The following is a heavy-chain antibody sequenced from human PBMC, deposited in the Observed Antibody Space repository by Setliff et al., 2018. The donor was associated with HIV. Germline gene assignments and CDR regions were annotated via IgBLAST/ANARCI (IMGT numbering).Heavy chain of an antibody. CDR1: GYTFTDYY. CDR2: INPNSGDT. CDR3: ARQLSNSLDF. Sequence: ASVKVSCKASGYTFTDYYLHWVRQGPGQGLEWMGWINPNSGDTKYAQKFQDRVSLTRDTSLSTAYMELSSLTSDDTAIYYCARQLSNSLDFWGQGALVTVSS. V-gene: IGHV1-2*02. J-gene: IGHJ4*02. D-gene: IGHD1-1*01.